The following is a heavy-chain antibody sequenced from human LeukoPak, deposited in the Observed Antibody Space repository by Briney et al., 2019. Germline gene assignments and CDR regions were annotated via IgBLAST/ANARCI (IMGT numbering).Heavy chain of an antibody. V-gene: IGHV3-23*01. CDR1: EFDFSSHA. CDR3: ASYSGSYYDAFDI. CDR2: ISISGSKT. D-gene: IGHD1-26*01. J-gene: IGHJ3*02. Sequence: GGSLRLSCAASEFDFSSHAMTWVRQAPGKGLEWVSAISISGSKTYYADSVKGRFTISRDNSKNTLYLQMNSLRAEDTAVYYCASYSGSYYDAFDIWGQGTMVTVSS.